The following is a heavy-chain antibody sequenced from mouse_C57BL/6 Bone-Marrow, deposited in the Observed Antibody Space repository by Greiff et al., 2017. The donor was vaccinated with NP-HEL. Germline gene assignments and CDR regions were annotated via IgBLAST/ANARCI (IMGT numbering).Heavy chain of an antibody. CDR3: ARSGELGRVAY. CDR1: GYTFTSYW. J-gene: IGHJ3*01. D-gene: IGHD4-1*01. V-gene: IGHV1-69*01. CDR2: IDPSDSYT. Sequence: QVQLQQPGAELAMPGASVKLSCKASGYTFTSYWMHWVKQRPGQGLEWIGEIDPSDSYTNYNQKFKGKSTLTVVKSSSTAYMQLSSLPSEASAVLYYARSGELGRVAYWGQGTLVTVSA.